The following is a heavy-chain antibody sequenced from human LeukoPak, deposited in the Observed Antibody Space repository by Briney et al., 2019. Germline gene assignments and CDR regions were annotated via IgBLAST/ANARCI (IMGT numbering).Heavy chain of an antibody. J-gene: IGHJ4*02. D-gene: IGHD2-2*01. CDR3: ARHPPQYCSGTSCYDY. CDR2: IYHTGST. CDR1: GYSISSGYY. V-gene: IGHV4-38-2*01. Sequence: SETLSLTCAVSGYSISSGYYWGWVRQPPGKGLEWIGTIYHTGSTHYNPSLKSRVTISVETSKNQSSLKMSSVTAADTAVYYCARHPPQYCSGTSCYDYWGQGTLVTVSS.